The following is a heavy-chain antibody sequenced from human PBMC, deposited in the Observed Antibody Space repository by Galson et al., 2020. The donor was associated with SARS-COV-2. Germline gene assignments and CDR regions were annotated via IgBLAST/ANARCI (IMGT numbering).Heavy chain of an antibody. D-gene: IGHD2-2*01. Sequence: SETLSLTCAVYGESFSGYYWSWIRQPPRKGLEWIGESSHTGNTNYNPSLKSRVTISVDTSKNQFSLKLSSPTAADTAIYYCARVDCATTTCSIDYVGQGTLVTVSS. CDR1: GESFSGYY. J-gene: IGHJ4*02. V-gene: IGHV4-34*01. CDR2: SSHTGNT. CDR3: ARVDCATTTCSIDY.